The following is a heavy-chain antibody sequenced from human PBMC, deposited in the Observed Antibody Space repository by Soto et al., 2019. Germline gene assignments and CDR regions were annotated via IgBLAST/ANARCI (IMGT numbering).Heavy chain of an antibody. J-gene: IGHJ4*02. CDR2: MSYDGTTK. V-gene: IGHV3-30-3*01. CDR1: GFIFSNYV. D-gene: IGHD3-10*01. Sequence: QVQLVESGGGVVQPGRSLRLSCAASGFIFSNYVMYWVRQAPGKGLEWVAFMSYDGTTKSYADSVKGRFTISRDNCQNTLYLQMNSLRPEDTGVYYCAREVLWSRYFDYWGQGTLVTVSS. CDR3: AREVLWSRYFDY.